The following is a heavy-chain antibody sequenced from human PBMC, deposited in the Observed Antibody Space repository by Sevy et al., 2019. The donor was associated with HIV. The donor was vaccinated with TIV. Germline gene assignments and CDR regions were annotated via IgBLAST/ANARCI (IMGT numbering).Heavy chain of an antibody. D-gene: IGHD1-26*01. CDR2: ISATDGST. CDR1: GFSISTHA. Sequence: GGSLRLSCGASGFSISTHAMNWVRQAPGRGLEWVPGISATDGSTQYADSVKGRFTISRDNSKNTVHLQMNSLRAEDTVLYCWAAGATGFLVDLAVWGQGTLVTVSS. J-gene: IGHJ1*01. V-gene: IGHV3-23*01. CDR3: AAGATGFLVDLAV.